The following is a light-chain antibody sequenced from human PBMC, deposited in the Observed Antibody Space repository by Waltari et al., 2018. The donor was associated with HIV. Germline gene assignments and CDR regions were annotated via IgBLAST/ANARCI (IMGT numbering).Light chain of an antibody. CDR2: EGS. V-gene: IGLV2-23*01. J-gene: IGLJ3*02. CDR1: SSDVGSYNL. Sequence: QSALTQPASVSGSPGQSITISCTGTSSDVGSYNLVSWYQQHPGKAPKLMIYEGSKRPSGVSKRFSGSKSGNTASLTFSGLQAEDEADYYCCSYAGSSTLVFGGGTKLAVL. CDR3: CSYAGSSTLV.